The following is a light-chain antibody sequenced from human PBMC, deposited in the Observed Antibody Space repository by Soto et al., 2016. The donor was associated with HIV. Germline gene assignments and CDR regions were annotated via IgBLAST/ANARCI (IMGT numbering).Light chain of an antibody. CDR3: NSRDSSGNHVV. CDR2: GKN. J-gene: IGLJ2*01. V-gene: IGLV3-19*01. Sequence: SYELTQPPSVSVAPGKTARITCGGNNIGSKSVHWYQQKPGQAPVLVIYGKNNRPSGIPDRFSGSSSGNTASLTITGAQAEDEADYYCNSRDSSGNHVVFGGRDQADRP. CDR1: NIGSKS.